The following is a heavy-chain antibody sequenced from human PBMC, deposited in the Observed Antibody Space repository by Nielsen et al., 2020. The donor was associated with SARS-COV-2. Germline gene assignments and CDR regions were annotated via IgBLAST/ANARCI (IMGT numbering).Heavy chain of an antibody. D-gene: IGHD6-13*01. CDR2: INSDGSST. V-gene: IGHV3-74*01. CDR1: GFTFSSYW. J-gene: IGHJ4*02. CDR3: ARDFGDISSSWDHD. Sequence: GEPLKISCAASGFTFSSYWMHWVRQAPGKGLVWVSRINSDGSSTSYADSVKGRFTISIDNAKNTLYLQMNSLRAEDTAVYYCARDFGDISSSWDHDWGQGTLVTVSS.